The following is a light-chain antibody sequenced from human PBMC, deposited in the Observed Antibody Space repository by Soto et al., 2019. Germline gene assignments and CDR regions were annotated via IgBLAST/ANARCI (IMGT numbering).Light chain of an antibody. V-gene: IGKV1-39*01. CDR1: QSVSSY. J-gene: IGKJ5*01. CDR2: AAS. Sequence: DIHMTHSPSSLSSSVGERGTITCLSSQSVSSYVTWYQQKPGKAPKLLIYAASSLQSGVPSRFSGSGSGTDFTLTISSLQPEDFATYYCQQSYSTPITFGQGTRLEI. CDR3: QQSYSTPIT.